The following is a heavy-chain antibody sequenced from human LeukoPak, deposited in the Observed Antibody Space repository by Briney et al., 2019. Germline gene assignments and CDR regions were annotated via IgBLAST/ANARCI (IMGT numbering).Heavy chain of an antibody. CDR2: ICHSGST. Sequence: SETLSLTCAVSGYSISSGYYWGWIRQPPGQGLEWIGSICHSGSTYYNPSLKSRVTILVDTSKNQFSLKLSSVTAADTAVYYCAMPSYYDFWSGGADAFDIWGQGTMVTVSS. D-gene: IGHD3-3*01. CDR3: AMPSYYDFWSGGADAFDI. CDR1: GYSISSGYY. V-gene: IGHV4-38-2*01. J-gene: IGHJ3*02.